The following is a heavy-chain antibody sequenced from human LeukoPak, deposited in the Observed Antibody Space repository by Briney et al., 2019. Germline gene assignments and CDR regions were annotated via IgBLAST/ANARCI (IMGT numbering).Heavy chain of an antibody. CDR1: GGSMSPYH. J-gene: IGHJ4*02. CDR3: ARDPPDDTIFGVVTQPTIPNYFDY. D-gene: IGHD3-3*01. V-gene: IGHV4-59*12. Sequence: SETLSLTCTVSGGSMSPYHWGWIRQPPGKGLEWTGYIYYSGSTNYNPSLNSRVTISVDTSKNQFSLKLSSVTAADTAVYYCARDPPDDTIFGVVTQPTIPNYFDYWGQGTLVTVSS. CDR2: IYYSGST.